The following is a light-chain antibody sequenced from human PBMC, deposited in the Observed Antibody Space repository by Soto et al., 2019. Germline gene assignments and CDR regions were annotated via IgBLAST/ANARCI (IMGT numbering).Light chain of an antibody. V-gene: IGKV3-20*01. CDR1: QRVSSSY. Sequence: EIVLTQSPGTLSLSPGERATLSCRASQRVSSSYLAWYQQKPGQAPRLLIYGAYNRAAGIPDRFSGSGSGTDFTLTISRLEPEDFAVYYCQQYGSSPPTFGQGTKVEIK. J-gene: IGKJ1*01. CDR2: GAY. CDR3: QQYGSSPPT.